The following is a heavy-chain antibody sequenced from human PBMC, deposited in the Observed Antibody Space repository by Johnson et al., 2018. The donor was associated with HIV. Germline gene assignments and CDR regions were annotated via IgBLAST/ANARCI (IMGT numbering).Heavy chain of an antibody. V-gene: IGHV3-52*01. CDR3: VRGGGYSMAWY. J-gene: IGHJ2*01. D-gene: IGHD6-13*01. CDR1: GFTFSSYA. Sequence: VQLVESGGGVVQPGRSLRLSCAASGFTFSSYAMHWVRQAPGKGLEWVAVINFDGSEKYSVDSVKGRLTISRDNAKNSLCLQVNSLRADDMTVYYCVRGGGYSMAWY. CDR2: INFDGSEK.